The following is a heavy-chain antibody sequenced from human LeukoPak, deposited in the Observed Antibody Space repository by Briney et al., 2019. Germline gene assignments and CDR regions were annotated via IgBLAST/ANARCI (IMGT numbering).Heavy chain of an antibody. Sequence: VASVKVSCKASGYTFTYYYMHWVRQAPGQGLEWMGWINPNSGGTNYAQNFQGRVTITADKSTSTAYMELSSLRSEDTAVYYCARGGVAAPSNFDYWGQGTLVTVSS. D-gene: IGHD6-6*01. CDR1: GYTFTYYY. J-gene: IGHJ4*02. CDR3: ARGGVAAPSNFDY. CDR2: INPNSGGT. V-gene: IGHV1-2*02.